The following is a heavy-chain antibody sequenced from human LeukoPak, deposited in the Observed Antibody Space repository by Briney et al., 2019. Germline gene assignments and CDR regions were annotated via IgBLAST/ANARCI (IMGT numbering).Heavy chain of an antibody. J-gene: IGHJ4*02. V-gene: IGHV3-74*01. Sequence: GGSLRLSCAASGFTFRNSWMHWLRRAPGKGLVWVSRISADGSDTIYADSVQGRFTISRDNAKNSLYLQMNSLRDEDTAVYYCARGGTTVPGFDYWGQGTLVTVSS. D-gene: IGHD4-17*01. CDR2: ISADGSDT. CDR3: ARGGTTVPGFDY. CDR1: GFTFRNSW.